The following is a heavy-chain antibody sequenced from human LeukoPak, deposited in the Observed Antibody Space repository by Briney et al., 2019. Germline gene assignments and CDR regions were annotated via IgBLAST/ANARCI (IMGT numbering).Heavy chain of an antibody. D-gene: IGHD2-8*01. CDR1: GGSFSGYY. Sequence: SETLSLTCAVYGGSFSGYYWSWIRQPPGKGLEWIGEINHSGSTNYNPSLKSRVTISVDTSKNQFSLKLSSVTAADTAVYYCARGGTNNYYYYYGMDVWGQGITVTVSS. J-gene: IGHJ6*02. CDR2: INHSGST. V-gene: IGHV4-34*01. CDR3: ARGGTNNYYYYYGMDV.